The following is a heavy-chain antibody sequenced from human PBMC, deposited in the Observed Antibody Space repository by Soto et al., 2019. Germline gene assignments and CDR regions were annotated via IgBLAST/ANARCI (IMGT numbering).Heavy chain of an antibody. Sequence: PGGSLRLSCAASGFTFSNAWMSWVRQAPGKGLEWVGRIKSKTDGGTTDYAAPVKGRFTISRDDSKNTLYLQMNSLKTEDTAVYYCTTLGRYYDYVWGSYRLVGWGQGTLVTVSS. CDR2: IKSKTDGGTT. D-gene: IGHD3-16*02. CDR3: TTLGRYYDYVWGSYRLVG. CDR1: GFTFSNAW. J-gene: IGHJ4*02. V-gene: IGHV3-15*01.